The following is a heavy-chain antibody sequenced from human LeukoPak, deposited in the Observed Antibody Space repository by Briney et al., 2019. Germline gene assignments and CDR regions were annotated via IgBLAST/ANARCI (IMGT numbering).Heavy chain of an antibody. V-gene: IGHV3-21*01. CDR1: GFTFSSNS. CDR3: ARGNTIFGVVIDAFDI. J-gene: IGHJ3*02. Sequence: GGSLRLSCAASGFTFSSNSMNWVRQAPWKGLEWVSSISSSSRYIYYADSVKGRFTISRDNAKNSLYLQMNSLRAEDTAVYYCARGNTIFGVVIDAFDIWGQGTMVTVSS. D-gene: IGHD3-3*01. CDR2: ISSSSRYI.